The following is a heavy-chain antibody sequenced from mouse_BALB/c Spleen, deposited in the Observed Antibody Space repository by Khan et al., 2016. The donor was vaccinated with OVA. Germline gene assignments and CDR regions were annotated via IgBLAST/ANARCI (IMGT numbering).Heavy chain of an antibody. D-gene: IGHD1-2*01. J-gene: IGHJ2*01. CDR2: ISYSGST. CDR1: DYSITSGYG. Sequence: EVQLQESGPGLVKPSQSLSLTCTVTDYSITSGYGWNWIRQFPGNQLEWMGYISYSGSTNYNPSLKSILSFTRDTSKNQSFLKLNSVTTDDTATYYCARTARIKYWGQGTTLTVSS. CDR3: ARTARIKY. V-gene: IGHV3-2*02.